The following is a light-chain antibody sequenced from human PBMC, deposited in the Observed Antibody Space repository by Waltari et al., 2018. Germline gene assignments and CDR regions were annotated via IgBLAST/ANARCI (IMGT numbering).Light chain of an antibody. Sequence: QSALTQPASVSGSPGQSISISCTATRFHIGHYDYVSWYQQQPGKAPKMLIYDASHRPSGVSNRFSGSKSGNTASLIISGLQSEDEGDYYCSSYSGTNTRVIFGGGTKLTVL. J-gene: IGLJ2*01. CDR1: RFHIGHYDY. V-gene: IGLV2-14*03. CDR2: DAS. CDR3: SSYSGTNTRVI.